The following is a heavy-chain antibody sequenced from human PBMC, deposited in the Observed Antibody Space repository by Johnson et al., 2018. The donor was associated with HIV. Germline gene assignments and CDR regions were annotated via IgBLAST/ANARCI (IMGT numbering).Heavy chain of an antibody. V-gene: IGHV3-23*04. D-gene: IGHD5-12*01. Sequence: VQLVESGGGLVQPGGSLRLSCAASGFTFSSYAMSWVRQAPGKGLEWVSAITGSGGSTYYADSVKGRFTISRDNSKNTLYLQMNSLRAEDTAVYYCSRHSSRGRSGYDAFDIWGQGTIVTVSS. CDR3: SRHSSRGRSGYDAFDI. CDR1: GFTFSSYA. J-gene: IGHJ3*02. CDR2: ITGSGGST.